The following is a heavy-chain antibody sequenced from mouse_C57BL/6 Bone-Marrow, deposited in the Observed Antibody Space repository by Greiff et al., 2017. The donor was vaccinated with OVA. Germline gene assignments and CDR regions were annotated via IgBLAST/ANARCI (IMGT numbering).Heavy chain of an antibody. CDR2: IRLKSDNYAT. CDR1: GFTFSNYW. CDR3: TGDGYDWFAY. V-gene: IGHV6-3*01. J-gene: IGHJ3*01. D-gene: IGHD2-2*01. Sequence: EVKLMESGGGLVQPGGSMKLSCVASGFTFSNYWMNWVRQSPEKGLEWVAQIRLKSDNYATHYAESVKGRFTISRDDSKSSVYLQMNNLRAEDTGIYYCTGDGYDWFAYWGQGTLVTVSA.